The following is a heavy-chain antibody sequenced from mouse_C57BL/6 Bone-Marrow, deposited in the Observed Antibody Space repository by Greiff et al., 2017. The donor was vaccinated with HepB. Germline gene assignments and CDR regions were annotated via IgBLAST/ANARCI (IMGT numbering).Heavy chain of an antibody. J-gene: IGHJ2*01. CDR3: ARIRFITTGVADY. Sequence: QVQLQQSGAELVKPGASVKLSCKASGYTFTSYWMHWVKQRPGQGLEWIGMIHPNSGSTNYNEKFKSKATLTVDKSSSTAYMQLSSLTSEDSAVYYCARIRFITTGVADYWGQGTTLTVSS. CDR2: IHPNSGST. CDR1: GYTFTSYW. D-gene: IGHD1-1*01. V-gene: IGHV1-64*01.